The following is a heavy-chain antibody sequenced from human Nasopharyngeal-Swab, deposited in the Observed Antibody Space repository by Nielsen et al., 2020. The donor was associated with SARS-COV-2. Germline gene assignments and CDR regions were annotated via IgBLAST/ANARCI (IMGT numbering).Heavy chain of an antibody. CDR1: GFTFSSYG. J-gene: IGHJ6*02. Sequence: GESLKISCAASGFTFSSYGMHWVRQAPGKGLEWVAVIWYDGSNKYYADSVKGRFTISRDNSKNTLYPQMNSLRAEDTAVYYCARHDVLRYFDWLMAPRGMDVWGQGTTVTVSS. V-gene: IGHV3-33*01. D-gene: IGHD3-9*01. CDR2: IWYDGSNK. CDR3: ARHDVLRYFDWLMAPRGMDV.